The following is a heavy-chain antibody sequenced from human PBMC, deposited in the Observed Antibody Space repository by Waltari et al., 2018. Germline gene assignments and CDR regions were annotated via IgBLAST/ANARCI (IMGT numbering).Heavy chain of an antibody. CDR3: ARSAGRVGGWLYFDD. Sequence: WVRQAPGQGLECMGWIRGHNGDRNYAQNCQGRVTMTTETYTTTAYMALRNVSSDVSAVYYGARSAGRVGGWLYFDDWGQGMLVTVSS. CDR2: IRGHNGDR. V-gene: IGHV1-18*01. J-gene: IGHJ4*02. D-gene: IGHD6-19*01.